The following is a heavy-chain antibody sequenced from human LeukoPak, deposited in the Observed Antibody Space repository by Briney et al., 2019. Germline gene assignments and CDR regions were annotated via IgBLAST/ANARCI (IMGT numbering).Heavy chain of an antibody. CDR1: GFTFSSYS. V-gene: IGHV3-48*01. Sequence: GGSLRLSCAASGFTFSSYSMNWVRQAPGKGLEWVSYISSSSSTIYYADSVKGRFTTSRDNAKNSLYLQMNSLRAEDTAVYYCARGIVATIVSPFDYWGQGTLVTVSS. D-gene: IGHD5-12*01. CDR2: ISSSSSTI. J-gene: IGHJ4*02. CDR3: ARGIVATIVSPFDY.